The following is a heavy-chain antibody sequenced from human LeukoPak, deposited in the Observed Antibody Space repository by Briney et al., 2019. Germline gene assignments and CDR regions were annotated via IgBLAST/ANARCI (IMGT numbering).Heavy chain of an antibody. D-gene: IGHD2-15*01. J-gene: IGHJ4*02. CDR2: IKSKTDGGTT. CDR3: AKDLLGYCSGGSCYGFDY. Sequence: GGSLRLSCAASGFTFSNAWMSWVRQAPGKGLEWVGRIKSKTDGGTTDYAAPVKGRFTISRDDSKNTLYLQMNSLRAEDTAVYYCAKDLLGYCSGGSCYGFDYWGQGTLVTVSS. CDR1: GFTFSNAW. V-gene: IGHV3-15*01.